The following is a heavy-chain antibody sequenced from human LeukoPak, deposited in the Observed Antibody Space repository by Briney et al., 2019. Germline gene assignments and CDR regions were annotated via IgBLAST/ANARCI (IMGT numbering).Heavy chain of an antibody. V-gene: IGHV4-39*07. J-gene: IGHJ4*02. D-gene: IGHD1-26*01. CDR2: MQYSGNN. CDR3: ASYTSSGSYFGY. CDR1: GDSISSSSYY. Sequence: PSETLSLACTVSGDSISSSSYYWGWIRPPPGKGLEWIGSMQYSGNNYYTPSLKSRVTISVDTSKNQFSLKLTSVTAADTAVYYCASYTSSGSYFGYWGQGTLVTVSS.